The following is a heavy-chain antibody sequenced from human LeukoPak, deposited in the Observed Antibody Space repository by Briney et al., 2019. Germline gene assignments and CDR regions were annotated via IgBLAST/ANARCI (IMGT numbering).Heavy chain of an antibody. D-gene: IGHD2-15*01. V-gene: IGHV4-4*07. CDR3: ARVLVVVVAATRLWFDP. Sequence: SETLSLTCNVSGGSISNYYWSWIRQPAGKGLEWIGRIYNSGSTSYNPSLKSRVTMSVDTSKNQFSLKLSSVTAADTAVYYCARVLVVVVAATRLWFDPWGQGTLVTVSS. CDR2: IYNSGST. J-gene: IGHJ5*02. CDR1: GGSISNYY.